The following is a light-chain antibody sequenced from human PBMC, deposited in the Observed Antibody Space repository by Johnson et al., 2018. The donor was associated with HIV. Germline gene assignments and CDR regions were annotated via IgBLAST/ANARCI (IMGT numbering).Light chain of an antibody. Sequence: QSVLTQPPSVSAAPGQTVTISCSGSSSNIGNNYVSWYQQLPGTVPKLLIYDNNKRPSGIPDRFSGSKSGTSASLAISGLQSEDEADYYCGTWDSSLSAHYIFGTGTKVTVL. J-gene: IGLJ1*01. CDR1: SSNIGNNY. CDR2: DNN. CDR3: GTWDSSLSAHYI. V-gene: IGLV1-51*01.